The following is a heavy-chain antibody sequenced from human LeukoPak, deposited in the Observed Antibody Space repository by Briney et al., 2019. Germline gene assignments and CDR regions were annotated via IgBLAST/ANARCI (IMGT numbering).Heavy chain of an antibody. D-gene: IGHD3-9*01. J-gene: IGHJ3*02. V-gene: IGHV4-34*01. CDR1: GGSFSGYY. CDR3: ARDYYDILTGYAEMGNAFDI. Sequence: SETLSLTCAVYGGSFSGYYWSWIRQPPGKGLEWIGEINHSGSTNYNPSLKRRVTISVDTSKNQFSLKLSSVTAADTAVYYCARDYYDILTGYAEMGNAFDIWGQGTMVTVSS. CDR2: INHSGST.